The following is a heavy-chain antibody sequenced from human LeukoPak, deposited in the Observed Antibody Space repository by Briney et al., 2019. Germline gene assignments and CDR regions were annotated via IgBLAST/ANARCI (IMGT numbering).Heavy chain of an antibody. D-gene: IGHD2-15*01. CDR3: AKSGLNRFDY. V-gene: IGHV3-53*01. CDR2: IYSGGST. Sequence: PGGSLRLSCAASGFTVSSNYMSWVRQAPGKGLEWVSIIYSGGSTFYADSVKGRFTISRDNSKNTLYLQMNSLRAEDTAVYYCAKSGLNRFDYWGQGTLVTVSS. CDR1: GFTVSSNY. J-gene: IGHJ4*02.